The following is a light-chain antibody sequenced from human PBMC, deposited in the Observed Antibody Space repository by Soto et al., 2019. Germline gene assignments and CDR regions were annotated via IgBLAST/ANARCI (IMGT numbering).Light chain of an antibody. CDR3: QQSYSTPLT. CDR2: AAS. Sequence: DIQMTQSPSSLSASVGDRVTITCRASQSISSYLNWYQQKPGKAPKRLIYAASSLQSGFPSRFSGRRSGTDFTLTISSLQPEDFATYYCQQSYSTPLTFGGGTKVEIK. J-gene: IGKJ4*01. CDR1: QSISSY. V-gene: IGKV1-39*01.